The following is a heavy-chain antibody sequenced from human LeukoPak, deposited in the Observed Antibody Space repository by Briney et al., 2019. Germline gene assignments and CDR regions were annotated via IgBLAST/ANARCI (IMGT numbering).Heavy chain of an antibody. Sequence: GGSLRLSCTASGFTFCDYAMTWVRQAPGKGLEWVGFIRSEAYGGTPEYAASVKGRFTISRDDSKSIAYLQMNSLKTEDTAVYYCTRAIGGGRDPDFDYWGQGTLVTVSS. CDR1: GFTFCDYA. J-gene: IGHJ4*02. CDR3: TRAIGGGRDPDFDY. D-gene: IGHD2-15*01. CDR2: IRSEAYGGTP. V-gene: IGHV3-49*04.